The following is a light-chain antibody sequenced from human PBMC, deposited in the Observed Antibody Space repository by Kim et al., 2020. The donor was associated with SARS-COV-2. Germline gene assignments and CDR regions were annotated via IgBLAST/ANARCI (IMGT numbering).Light chain of an antibody. Sequence: APGEPARMTCGGNNIGSYSVHWYQQKPGHAPVPVISFDSDRPSGIPERFSGSNSRNTATLTISRVEVEDEADYYCQLWDTSGAYGVFGGGTQLTVL. J-gene: IGLJ3*02. V-gene: IGLV3-21*04. CDR3: QLWDTSGAYGV. CDR2: FDS. CDR1: NIGSYS.